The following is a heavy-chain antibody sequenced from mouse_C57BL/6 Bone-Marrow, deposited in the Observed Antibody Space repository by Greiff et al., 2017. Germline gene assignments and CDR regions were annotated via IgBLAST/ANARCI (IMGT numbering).Heavy chain of an antibody. CDR1: GYTFTSYW. J-gene: IGHJ3*01. Sequence: VQLQQPGAELVMPGASVKLSCKASGYTFTSYWMHWVKQRPGQGLEWIGEIAPSDSYTNYNQKFKGKSTLTVDKSSSTAYMQLSSLTSEDSAVYYCARENYDGYYGAYWGQGTLVTVSA. CDR2: IAPSDSYT. V-gene: IGHV1-69*01. D-gene: IGHD2-3*01. CDR3: ARENYDGYYGAY.